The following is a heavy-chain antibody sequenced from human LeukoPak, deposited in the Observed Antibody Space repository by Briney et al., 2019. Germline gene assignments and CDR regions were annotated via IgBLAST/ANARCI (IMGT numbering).Heavy chain of an antibody. V-gene: IGHV3-7*01. Sequence: GGSLRLSCEVSGFTFSSYWMSWVHQAPGKGLEWVANIKQDGSEIYYVDSVKGRLTISRDNAKNSLYLQMNSLRAEDTAVYYCARLVRGVGGLDVWGQGTTLTVSS. CDR1: GFTFSSYW. J-gene: IGHJ6*02. CDR3: ARLVRGVGGLDV. CDR2: IKQDGSEI. D-gene: IGHD3-10*01.